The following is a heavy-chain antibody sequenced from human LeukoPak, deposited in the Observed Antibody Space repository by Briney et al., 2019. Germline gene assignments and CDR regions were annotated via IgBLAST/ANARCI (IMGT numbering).Heavy chain of an antibody. Sequence: SDTLSLTCSVSGDSISSHYWGWIRQTPGKGLEWIGYVYYSGLTVYNPSLRSRVTVSVDTSKNEFSLKLSSMTTADTAVYYCARVVETIQWATWFDPWGQGTLVTASS. CDR1: GDSISSHY. CDR2: VYYSGLT. J-gene: IGHJ5*02. D-gene: IGHD5-24*01. CDR3: ARVVETIQWATWFDP. V-gene: IGHV4-59*11.